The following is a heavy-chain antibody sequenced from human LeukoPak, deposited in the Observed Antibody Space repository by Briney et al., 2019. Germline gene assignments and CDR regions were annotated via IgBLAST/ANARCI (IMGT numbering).Heavy chain of an antibody. CDR2: SKSKSDGGTI. CDR1: GFTFSDAW. CDR3: TTRRQDGW. V-gene: IGHV3-15*01. J-gene: IGHJ4*02. Sequence: GWAVRLSCVGSGFTFSDAWMSWVRQAPGKGLEWVGRSKSKSDGGTIDYAAPVKGRFTISRDDSRNTLYLQMNSLKTEDTAVYYCTTRRQDGWWGQGTLVTVS. D-gene: IGHD2-15*01.